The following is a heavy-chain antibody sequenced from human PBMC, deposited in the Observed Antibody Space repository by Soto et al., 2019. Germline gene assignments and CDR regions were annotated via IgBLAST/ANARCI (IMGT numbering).Heavy chain of an antibody. V-gene: IGHV1-46*01. J-gene: IGHJ4*02. CDR1: GDTFTNYY. CDR3: ARGGHVVVVTAALDF. D-gene: IGHD2-21*02. CDR2: VNPSGGHT. Sequence: QVQLVQSGAEVKKPGTSVKVSCKASGDTFTNYYIHWVRQAPGQGLEWMGTVNPSGGHTTYAQHFLGRMTMTRDTSTSTLYMELTSLTSEDTAVYYCARGGHVVVVTAALDFWGQGTLVTVSS.